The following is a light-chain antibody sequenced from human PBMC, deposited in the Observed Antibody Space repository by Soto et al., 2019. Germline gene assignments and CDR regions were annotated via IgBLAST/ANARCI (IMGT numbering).Light chain of an antibody. CDR2: EVS. V-gene: IGLV2-23*02. CDR1: SSDVGNYNL. Sequence: QSVLTQPASMSGSPGQSITISCTGTSSDVGNYNLVSWYQHHPGKAPKLMIYEVSKRPSGVSNRFSGSKSGDTASLTISRLQAEDEADYYCRSYAGSNYVFGTGTNVTV. J-gene: IGLJ1*01. CDR3: RSYAGSNYV.